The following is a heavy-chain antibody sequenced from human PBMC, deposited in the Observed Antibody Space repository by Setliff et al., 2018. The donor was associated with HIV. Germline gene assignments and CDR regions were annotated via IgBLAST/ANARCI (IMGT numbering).Heavy chain of an antibody. Sequence: SETLSLTCTVSGDSIRGYYWSWIRQPPRKGLEWMGYVFYTGFAAYNPSLKSRLTIPVDTSKSQFSLRLTSVTAADTAIYYCARQVSIPGVAITPVDYWGQGALVTVSS. V-gene: IGHV4-59*08. CDR1: GDSIRGYY. CDR2: VFYTGFA. D-gene: IGHD5-12*01. J-gene: IGHJ4*02. CDR3: ARQVSIPGVAITPVDY.